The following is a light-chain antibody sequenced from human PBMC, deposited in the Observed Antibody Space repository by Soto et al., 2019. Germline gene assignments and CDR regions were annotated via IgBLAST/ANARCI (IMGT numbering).Light chain of an antibody. V-gene: IGKV3-20*01. CDR1: QSVSSY. CDR2: RTS. CDR3: QQYGSSPPT. Sequence: EIVLTQSPDTLCLSPGERVALSCGASQSVSSYLAWYQQKPGQAPRLLMFRTSSRATGFPARFSGSGSGTEFTLTISRLEPEDFAVYYCQQYGSSPPTFGQGTKVDIK. J-gene: IGKJ1*01.